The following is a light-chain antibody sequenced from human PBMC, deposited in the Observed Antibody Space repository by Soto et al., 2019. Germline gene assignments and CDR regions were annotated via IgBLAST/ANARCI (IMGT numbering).Light chain of an antibody. J-gene: IGKJ1*01. CDR3: QQYGSSRT. Sequence: GVSQSAGTLSLSTGERATLSCRASQSVSSSYLAWYQQKPGQAPRLLIYGASSRATGIPDRFSGSGSGTDFTLTISRLEPEDFAVYYCQQYGSSRTFAQGTKVAIK. CDR1: QSVSSSY. V-gene: IGKV3-20*01. CDR2: GAS.